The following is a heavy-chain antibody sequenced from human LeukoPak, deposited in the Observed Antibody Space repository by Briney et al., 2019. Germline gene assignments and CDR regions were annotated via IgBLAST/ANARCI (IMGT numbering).Heavy chain of an antibody. J-gene: IGHJ4*02. CDR2: IYTSGST. D-gene: IGHD4-23*01. CDR1: GGSISSGSYY. V-gene: IGHV4-61*02. Sequence: SETLSLTCTVSGGSISSGSYYWSWIRQPAGKGLEWIGRIYTSGSTNYSPSLKSRVTISVDTSKNQFSLKLSSVTAADTAVYYCASGEYLRTTVVTHFDYWGQGTLVTVSS. CDR3: ASGEYLRTTVVTHFDY.